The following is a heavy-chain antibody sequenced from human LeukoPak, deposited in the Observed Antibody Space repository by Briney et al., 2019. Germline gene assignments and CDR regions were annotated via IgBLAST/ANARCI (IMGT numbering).Heavy chain of an antibody. Sequence: GGSLRLSCAVSGFTLSSYWMSWVRQAPGKGLEWVANIKKDGSEKYYVDSVKGRFTFSRDNAKTSLYLQMNSLRAEDTAVYYCARHLSGVTGYTYGRGIDYWGQGTLVTVSS. V-gene: IGHV3-7*01. CDR3: ARHLSGVTGYTYGRGIDY. D-gene: IGHD5-18*01. J-gene: IGHJ4*02. CDR1: GFTLSSYW. CDR2: IKKDGSEK.